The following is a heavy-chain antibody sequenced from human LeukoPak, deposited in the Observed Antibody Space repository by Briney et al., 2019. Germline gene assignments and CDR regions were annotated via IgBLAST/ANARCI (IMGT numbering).Heavy chain of an antibody. D-gene: IGHD3-10*01. CDR3: TRDITLTRGGRSDY. J-gene: IGHJ4*02. CDR1: GFSFSSYG. V-gene: IGHV3-30*03. Sequence: GGSLRLSCAASGFSFSSYGIHWVRQAPGKGLEWVAVISYDGSNQYYADSVKGRFTISRDNSKNTLYLQMNSLRAEDTAVYYCTRDITLTRGGRSDYWGQGTLVTVSA. CDR2: ISYDGSNQ.